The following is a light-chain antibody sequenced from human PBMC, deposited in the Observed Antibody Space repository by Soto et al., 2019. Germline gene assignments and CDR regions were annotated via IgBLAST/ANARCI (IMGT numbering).Light chain of an antibody. CDR1: SRDVGGYRY. V-gene: IGLV2-14*01. CDR3: SSYTSTTTPYV. CDR2: EVS. J-gene: IGLJ1*01. Sequence: QSVLTQPASVSGSPGQSITISCTGTSRDVGGYRYVSWYQQHPGKAPKLMIYEVSNRPSGVSNRFSGSKSGNTASLTISGLQAEDEADYYCSSYTSTTTPYVFGTGTKVTVL.